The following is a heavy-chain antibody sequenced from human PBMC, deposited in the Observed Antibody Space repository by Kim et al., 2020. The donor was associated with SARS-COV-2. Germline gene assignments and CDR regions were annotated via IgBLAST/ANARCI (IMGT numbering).Heavy chain of an antibody. CDR2: MSGSGSTI. CDR1: GVTLRDHY. V-gene: IGHV3-11*01. CDR3: ARDPSDYGDFAYWFLDL. Sequence: GESLRLSCEASGVTLRDHYMSWIRQAPGKGPEWVSYMSGSGSTIYYADSVKGRFTISRDNAKNSLYLQMNSLRAEDTAVYYCARDPSDYGDFAYWFLDLWGSGTLVTVSS. D-gene: IGHD4-17*01. J-gene: IGHJ2*01.